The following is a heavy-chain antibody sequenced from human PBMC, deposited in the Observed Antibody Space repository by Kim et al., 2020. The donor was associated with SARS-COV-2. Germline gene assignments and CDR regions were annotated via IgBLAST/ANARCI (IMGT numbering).Heavy chain of an antibody. CDR2: IYYSGST. Sequence: SETLSLTCTVSGGSISSSSYYWGWIRQPPGKGLEWIGSIYYSGSTYYNPSLKSRVTISVDTSKNQFSLKLSSVTAADTAVYYCASQGQQLDYWGQGTLVTVSS. CDR1: GGSISSSSYY. V-gene: IGHV4-39*01. D-gene: IGHD6-13*01. J-gene: IGHJ4*02. CDR3: ASQGQQLDY.